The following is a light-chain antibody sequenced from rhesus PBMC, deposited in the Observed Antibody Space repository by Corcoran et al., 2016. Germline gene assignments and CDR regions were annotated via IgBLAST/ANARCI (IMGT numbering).Light chain of an antibody. V-gene: IGKV1-66*01. Sequence: DIQMTQSPSSLSASVGDRVTITCRASQGINNYLSWYQQKPGKAPKPLIYDASSLETGVPSRFSGSRSGTDYTLTISSLQPEDIATYYCQQYNNSPFTFGPGTKLDIK. J-gene: IGKJ3*01. CDR2: DAS. CDR1: QGINNY. CDR3: QQYNNSPFT.